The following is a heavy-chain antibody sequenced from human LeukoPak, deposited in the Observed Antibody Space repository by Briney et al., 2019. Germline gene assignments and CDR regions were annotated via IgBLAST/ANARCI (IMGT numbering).Heavy chain of an antibody. CDR3: ATLVRSGSYYWRWFDP. D-gene: IGHD1-26*01. V-gene: IGHV4-39*07. J-gene: IGHJ5*02. CDR1: GGSISSSSYY. Sequence: SETLSLTCTVSGGSISSSSYYWGWIRQPPGKGLEWIGSLYYSGSTYYNPSLKSRVTISIDTSKNQFSLKLTSVTAADTAVFYCATLVRSGSYYWRWFDPWGQGTLVTVSS. CDR2: LYYSGST.